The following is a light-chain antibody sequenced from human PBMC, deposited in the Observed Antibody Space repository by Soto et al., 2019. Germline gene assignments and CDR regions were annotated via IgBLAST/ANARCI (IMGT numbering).Light chain of an antibody. V-gene: IGKV3D-20*02. J-gene: IGKJ1*01. CDR1: QSVTNNY. CDR3: QQRSNWPRRT. Sequence: EIVLTQSPGTLSLSPGERATLSCRASQSVTNNYLDWFQQKPGQAPRLLIYDASIRADGIPDRFSGSGSGTDFTLTISSLEPEDFAVYYCQQRSNWPRRTFGQGTKVDIK. CDR2: DAS.